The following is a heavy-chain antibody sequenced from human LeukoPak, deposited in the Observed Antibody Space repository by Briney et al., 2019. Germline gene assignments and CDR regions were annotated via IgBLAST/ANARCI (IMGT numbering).Heavy chain of an antibody. CDR3: ARDKTTLDAFDI. CDR2: IYYSGST. J-gene: IGHJ3*02. Sequence: SETLSLTCTVSGGSNSSYYWSWIRQPPGKGLEWIGYIYYSGSTNYNPSLKSRVTISVDTSKNQFSLKLSSVTAADTAVYYCARDKTTLDAFDIWGQGTMVTVSS. CDR1: GGSNSSYY. V-gene: IGHV4-59*01. D-gene: IGHD1-1*01.